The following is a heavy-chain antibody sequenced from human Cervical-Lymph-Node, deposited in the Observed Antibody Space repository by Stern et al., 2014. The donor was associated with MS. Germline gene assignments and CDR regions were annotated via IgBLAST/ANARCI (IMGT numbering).Heavy chain of an antibody. CDR3: ARVVNWNYGDFDY. Sequence: VQLVESGAEVKKPGASVKVSCKASGYTFTGYYMHWVRQAPGQGLEWMGRINPNSGGTNYAQKFQGRVTMTRDTSISTAYMELSRLRSDDTAVYYCARVVNWNYGDFDYWGQGTLVTVSS. D-gene: IGHD1-7*01. CDR1: GYTFTGYY. CDR2: INPNSGGT. J-gene: IGHJ4*02. V-gene: IGHV1-2*06.